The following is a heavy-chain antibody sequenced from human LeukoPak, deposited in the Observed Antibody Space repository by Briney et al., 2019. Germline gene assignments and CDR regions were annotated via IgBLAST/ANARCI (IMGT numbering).Heavy chain of an antibody. Sequence: PGGSLRLSCAASGFSFSTYTLHWVRQAPGKGLEWVAVISSDGTIQDYADSVKARFTISRDNPKNTLLLQLNSLRVEDTAVYFCARGYNAGWFDYWGQGTLVTVSS. D-gene: IGHD6-19*01. V-gene: IGHV3-30*04. CDR1: GFSFSTYT. J-gene: IGHJ4*02. CDR2: ISSDGTIQ. CDR3: ARGYNAGWFDY.